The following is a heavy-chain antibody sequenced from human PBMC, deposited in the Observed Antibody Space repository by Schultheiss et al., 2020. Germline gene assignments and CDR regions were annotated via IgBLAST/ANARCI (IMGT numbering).Heavy chain of an antibody. Sequence: SETLSLTCTVSGGSISSYYWNWIRQSPGRGLEWIGYIYESGSTDYNPSLKSRLTISVDTSKNQFSLKLSSVTAADTAVYYCARVRRVGYDFWSGPFDYWGQGTLVTGSS. D-gene: IGHD3-3*01. CDR3: ARVRRVGYDFWSGPFDY. V-gene: IGHV4-59*12. CDR1: GGSISSYY. CDR2: IYESGST. J-gene: IGHJ4*02.